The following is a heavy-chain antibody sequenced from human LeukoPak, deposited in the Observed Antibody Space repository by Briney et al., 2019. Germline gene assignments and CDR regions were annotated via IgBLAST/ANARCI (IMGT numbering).Heavy chain of an antibody. CDR2: ISSSSSTI. CDR1: GFTFSSYT. Sequence: PGGSLGLSCAASGFTFSSYTMNWVRQAPGKGLEWVSYISSSSSTIYYADSVKGRFTISRDNAKNSLYLQMNSLRAEDTAVYYCARDQSLDAFDIWGQGTMVTVSS. J-gene: IGHJ3*02. D-gene: IGHD3-16*02. V-gene: IGHV3-48*01. CDR3: ARDQSLDAFDI.